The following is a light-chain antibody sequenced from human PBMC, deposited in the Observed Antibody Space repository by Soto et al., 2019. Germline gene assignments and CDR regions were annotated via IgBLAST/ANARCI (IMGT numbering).Light chain of an antibody. V-gene: IGLV2-23*01. CDR1: SSDVGIYNL. J-gene: IGLJ2*01. CDR3: CSYAGSSTVV. Sequence: QSALTQPASVSGSPGQSITISCTGTSSDVGIYNLVSWYQQHPGKAPKIMIYEGSKRHSRVSNRFSGYKSGNTASLTISWLQAEDEADYYCCSYAGSSTVVFGGGTKLTVL. CDR2: EGS.